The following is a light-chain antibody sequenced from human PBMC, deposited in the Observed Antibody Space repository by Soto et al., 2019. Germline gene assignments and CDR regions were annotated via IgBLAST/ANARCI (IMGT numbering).Light chain of an antibody. V-gene: IGKV3-15*01. CDR2: GAS. CDR1: QSVSSY. J-gene: IGKJ1*01. CDR3: QQYNNWPRT. Sequence: EIVLTQSPATLSLSPGERATLSCRASQSVSSYLAWYQQKPDQAPRLLIYGASTRATGIPARFSGSGSGTEFTLTISSLQSEDFAVYYCQQYNNWPRTFGQGTKVDIK.